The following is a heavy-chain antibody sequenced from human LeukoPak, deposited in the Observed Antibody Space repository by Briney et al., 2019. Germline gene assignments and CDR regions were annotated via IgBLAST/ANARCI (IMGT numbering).Heavy chain of an antibody. J-gene: IGHJ5*02. Sequence: ASVKVSCKASGYTFTGYYMHWVRQPPGQGLEWMGWINPNSGGTNYAQKFQDRVTMTRDTSISTAYMDLSRLRSDDTAVYYCASVGYCSSTSCSPYNWFDPWGQGTLVTVSS. D-gene: IGHD2-2*03. CDR3: ASVGYCSSTSCSPYNWFDP. CDR1: GYTFTGYY. CDR2: INPNSGGT. V-gene: IGHV1-2*02.